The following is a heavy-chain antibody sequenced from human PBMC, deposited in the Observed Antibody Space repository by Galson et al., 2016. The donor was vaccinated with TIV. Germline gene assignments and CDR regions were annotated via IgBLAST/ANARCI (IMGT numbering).Heavy chain of an antibody. Sequence: CAISGDSVSGNSAAWNWLRQSPSRGLEWLGRTFYRSKWYNDYAPSVKSRITINPDTSKNQFSLQLNSVTPEDTAVYYCARATPSVFGIIMTLDSWGQGTLVTVSS. D-gene: IGHD3-16*01. CDR1: GDSVSGNSAA. J-gene: IGHJ4*02. CDR2: TFYRSKWYN. V-gene: IGHV6-1*01. CDR3: ARATPSVFGIIMTLDS.